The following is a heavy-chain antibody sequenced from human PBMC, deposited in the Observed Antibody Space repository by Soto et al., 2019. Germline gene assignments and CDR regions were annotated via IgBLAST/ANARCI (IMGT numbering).Heavy chain of an antibody. CDR2: IYYSGST. CDR1: GGSISSYY. J-gene: IGHJ6*03. D-gene: IGHD2-15*01. Sequence: SETLSLTCTVSGGSISSYYWSWIRQPPGKGLEWIGYIYYSGSTNYNPSLKSRVTISVDTSKNQFSLKLSSVTAADTAVYYCAREAGYCRGGSCYHYYYMDVWGKGTTVTVSS. CDR3: AREAGYCRGGSCYHYYYMDV. V-gene: IGHV4-59*01.